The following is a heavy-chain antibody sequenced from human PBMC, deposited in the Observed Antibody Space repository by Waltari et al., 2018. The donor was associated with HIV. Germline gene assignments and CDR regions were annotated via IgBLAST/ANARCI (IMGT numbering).Heavy chain of an antibody. V-gene: IGHV4-59*03. CDR1: GASISLYS. Sequence: QVQLQESGPGLVKPSETLSLTCTVSGASISLYSWTWVRQLPGRHLEWIGYVEETGVTKYRPSLRSPGSIPVETSNKQLHLHFASGTRADTASYFCARTPMTASDLYGGGPEVFDPRGHGILVTVSS. CDR2: VEETGVT. J-gene: IGHJ5*02. D-gene: IGHD6-19*01. CDR3: ARTPMTASDLYGGGPEVFDP.